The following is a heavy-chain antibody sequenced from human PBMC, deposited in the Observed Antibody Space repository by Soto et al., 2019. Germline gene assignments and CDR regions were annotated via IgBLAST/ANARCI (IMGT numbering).Heavy chain of an antibody. CDR1: GFTLSSYA. V-gene: IGHV3-30-3*01. CDR3: ARDGSSSSYYYYGMDV. CDR2: ISYDGSNK. D-gene: IGHD6-6*01. Sequence: QVQLVESGGGVVQPGRSLRLSCAASGFTLSSYAMHWVRQAPGKGLEWVAVISYDGSNKYYADSVKGRFTISRDNSKNTLYLQMNSLRAEDTAVYYCARDGSSSSYYYYGMDVWGQGTTVTVSS. J-gene: IGHJ6*02.